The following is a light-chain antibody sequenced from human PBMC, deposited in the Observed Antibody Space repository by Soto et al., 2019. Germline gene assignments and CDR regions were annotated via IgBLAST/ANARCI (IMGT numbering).Light chain of an antibody. CDR2: AAS. CDR1: QPISSW. V-gene: IGKV1D-12*01. J-gene: IGKJ4*01. CDR3: QQANSFPLT. Sequence: DIQMTQSPDSVSASVGDSITITCRASQPISSWVVWYQQKPGQAPKLLIYAASRLQGGVPLRFIGSGSGTDFTLTINTLQPEDFATYYCQQANSFPLTFGGGTRVEVK.